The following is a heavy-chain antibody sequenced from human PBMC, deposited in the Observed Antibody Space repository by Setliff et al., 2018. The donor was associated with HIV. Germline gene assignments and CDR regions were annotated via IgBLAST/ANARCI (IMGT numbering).Heavy chain of an antibody. D-gene: IGHD1-1*01. CDR1: GYTFTSYK. J-gene: IGHJ3*02. Sequence: GASVKVSCKASGYTFTSYKMHWVRQAPGQGLEWMGWINPNSGGTKYAQTFQGRVTMTRDTSINTAYMDLSRLRSDDTAVYYCARDKLEETTESLWGPMKNDAFDIWGPGTLVTVSS. V-gene: IGHV1-2*02. CDR3: ARDKLEETTESLWGPMKNDAFDI. CDR2: INPNSGGT.